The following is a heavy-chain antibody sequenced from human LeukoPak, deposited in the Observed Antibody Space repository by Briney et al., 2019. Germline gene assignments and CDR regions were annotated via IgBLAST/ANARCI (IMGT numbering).Heavy chain of an antibody. Sequence: GGSLRLSCTVSGFTFSSYGMHWVRQAPGKGLEWVAIISYDGSNKYYADSVKGRFTISRDNSKNTLFLQMNSLRVEDTAVYYCAKMLLGVAYSGYDYWGQGTLVTVSS. D-gene: IGHD5-12*01. CDR3: AKMLLGVAYSGYDY. CDR1: GFTFSSYG. J-gene: IGHJ4*02. V-gene: IGHV3-30*18. CDR2: ISYDGSNK.